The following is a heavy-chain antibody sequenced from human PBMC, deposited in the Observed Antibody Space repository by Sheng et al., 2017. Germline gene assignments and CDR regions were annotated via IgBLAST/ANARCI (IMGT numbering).Heavy chain of an antibody. J-gene: IGHJ3*02. Sequence: QVQLQESGPGLVKPSETLSLTCTVSGGSISSYYWSWIRQPAGKGLEWIGRIYTSGSTNYNPSLKSRVTMSVDTSKNQFSLKLSSVTAADTAVYYCARESEASDVLLWFGESPEAFDIWGQGTMVTVSS. CDR2: IYTSGST. V-gene: IGHV4-4*07. CDR1: GGSISSYY. D-gene: IGHD3-10*01. CDR3: ARESEASDVLLWFGESPEAFDI.